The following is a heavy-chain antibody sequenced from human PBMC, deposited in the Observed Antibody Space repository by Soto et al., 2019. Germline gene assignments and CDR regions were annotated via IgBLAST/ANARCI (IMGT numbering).Heavy chain of an antibody. D-gene: IGHD4-17*01. J-gene: IGHJ4*02. CDR3: ATWVDYGDFEGFDF. Sequence: TSVEVCCKTSGDSFTDYKLHWLRQSPGQGLEWMGWVDPNGGGSNSAQKFQGSVTMTWDTSITTAYLDLTRLTTNDTATYFCATWVDYGDFEGFDFWGQGTLVTVSS. V-gene: IGHV1-2*04. CDR1: GDSFTDYK. CDR2: VDPNGGGS.